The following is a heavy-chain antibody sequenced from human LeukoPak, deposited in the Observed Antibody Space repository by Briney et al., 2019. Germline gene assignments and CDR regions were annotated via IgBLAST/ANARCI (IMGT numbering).Heavy chain of an antibody. D-gene: IGHD5-18*01. J-gene: IGHJ4*02. CDR3: ARDRGDTAMAHPFDY. CDR1: GGSISSYY. V-gene: IGHV4-59*01. Sequence: NPSETLSLTCTVSGGSISSYYWSWIRQPPGKGLEWIGFISFSGSTNYNPSLKSRVTISIDTSKNQFSLKLSSVTAADTAVYYCARDRGDTAMAHPFDYWGQGTLVAVSS. CDR2: ISFSGST.